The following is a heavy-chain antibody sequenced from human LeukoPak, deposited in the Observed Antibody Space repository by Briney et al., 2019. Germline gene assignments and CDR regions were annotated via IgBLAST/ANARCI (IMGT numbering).Heavy chain of an antibody. J-gene: IGHJ4*02. CDR2: IYYSGST. CDR3: ARTTIAARAFYDY. Sequence: PSETLSLTCSVSGGSISSGGYYWTWIRQHPGKGLEWIGYIYYSGSTYYNASLKSRVTISVDTSKNQFSLKLSSVTAADTAVYYCARTTIAARAFYDYWGQGTLVTVSS. V-gene: IGHV4-31*03. D-gene: IGHD6-6*01. CDR1: GGSISSGGYY.